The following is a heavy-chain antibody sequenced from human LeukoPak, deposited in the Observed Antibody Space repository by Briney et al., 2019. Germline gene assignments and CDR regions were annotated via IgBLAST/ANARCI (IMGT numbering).Heavy chain of an antibody. CDR1: GGSISSGGYY. V-gene: IGHV4-31*03. Sequence: SQTLSLTCTVSGGSISSGGYYWSWIRQHPGKGLEWIGYIYYSGSTYYNPSLKSRVTISVDTSKNQFSLKLSSVTAADTAVYYCTRGWGYDFWSGSSPWGQGTLVTVSS. J-gene: IGHJ5*02. CDR3: TRGWGYDFWSGSSP. D-gene: IGHD3-3*01. CDR2: IYYSGST.